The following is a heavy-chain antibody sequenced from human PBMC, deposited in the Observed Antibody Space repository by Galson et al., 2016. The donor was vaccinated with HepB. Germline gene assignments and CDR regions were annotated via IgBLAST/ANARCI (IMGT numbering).Heavy chain of an antibody. CDR3: ARGPSTGAYDY. Sequence: SVKVSCKAPAYTFTSYGISWVRQAPGQGLEWMGWIIIYYGDTDYAQKFQGRVTMTRDTSTSTAYMELRSLRSDDTAVYYCARGPSTGAYDYWGQGTLVTVSS. V-gene: IGHV1-18*01. CDR1: AYTFTSYG. J-gene: IGHJ4*02. D-gene: IGHD2-8*02. CDR2: IIIYYGDT.